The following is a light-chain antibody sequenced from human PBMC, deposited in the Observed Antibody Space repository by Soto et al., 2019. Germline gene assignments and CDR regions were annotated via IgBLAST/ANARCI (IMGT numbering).Light chain of an antibody. J-gene: IGLJ2*01. Sequence: QLVLTQPPSVSGTPGQRVSISCSGSSSNIGSNFVYWYQQLPGAAPKLLMYSNNQRPSGVPDRFSGSKSGTSASLAISGLRSEDEADYYCASWDDSLSGVLFGGGTKLTVL. CDR3: ASWDDSLSGVL. CDR1: SSNIGSNF. V-gene: IGLV1-47*02. CDR2: SNN.